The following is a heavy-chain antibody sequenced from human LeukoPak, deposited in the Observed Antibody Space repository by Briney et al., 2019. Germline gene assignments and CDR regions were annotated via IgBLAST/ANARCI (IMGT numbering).Heavy chain of an antibody. CDR3: VKGRGYSYGEGGY. CDR1: GFTFSSYA. V-gene: IGHV3-64D*06. Sequence: GGSLRLSCSASGFTFSSYAMHWVRQAPGKGLEYVSAISSNGGSTYYADSVKGRFTISRDNSKNTLYLQMSSLRAEDTAVYYCVKGRGYSYGEGGYWGQGTLVTVSS. J-gene: IGHJ4*02. D-gene: IGHD5-18*01. CDR2: ISSNGGST.